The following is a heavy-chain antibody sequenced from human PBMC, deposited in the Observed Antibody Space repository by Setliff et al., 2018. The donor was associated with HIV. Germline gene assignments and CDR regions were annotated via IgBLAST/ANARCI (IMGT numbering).Heavy chain of an antibody. Sequence: GGSLRLSXAASGFTFRGRGLRWXRQAPGRGLEWVSVMSGSGVSTHYVDSVTGRFTISRENSKDTLYLQMNTLRAEDTAIYYCAKQMKSMGPYDGFDIWGQGTMVTVSS. CDR3: AKQMKSMGPYDGFDI. CDR1: GFTFRGRG. J-gene: IGHJ3*02. D-gene: IGHD3-10*01. V-gene: IGHV3-23*01. CDR2: MSGSGVST.